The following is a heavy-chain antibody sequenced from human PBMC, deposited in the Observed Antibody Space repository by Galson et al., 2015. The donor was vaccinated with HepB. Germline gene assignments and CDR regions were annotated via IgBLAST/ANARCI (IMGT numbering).Heavy chain of an antibody. CDR3: ATTKLGNGAYWTFEI. CDR2: ISPNGATT. D-gene: IGHD2-8*01. CDR1: GLTFSGYT. J-gene: IGHJ3*02. Sequence: SLRLSCAASGLTFSGYTMSWVRQSPGRGLQWVSYISPNGATTYYTASVKCRFTVARDNARNKVSLQIPSLTDEDSAVYFCATTKLGNGAYWTFEIWGPGKLITVSS. V-gene: IGHV3-11*01.